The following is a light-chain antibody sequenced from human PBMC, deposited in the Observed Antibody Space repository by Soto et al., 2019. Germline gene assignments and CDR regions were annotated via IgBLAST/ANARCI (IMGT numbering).Light chain of an antibody. CDR2: AVS. V-gene: IGKV1-27*01. Sequence: DIQMTQSPSSLSASVGDRVTITCRASQGIWNYLAWYQQKPGKVPKVLIYAVSTLQSGVPSRFSGSGSGTDFTHNLSSVPPEYVATYYCKIYDTAPWTFGQGQGGNQT. CDR1: QGIWNY. CDR3: KIYDTAPWT. J-gene: IGKJ1*01.